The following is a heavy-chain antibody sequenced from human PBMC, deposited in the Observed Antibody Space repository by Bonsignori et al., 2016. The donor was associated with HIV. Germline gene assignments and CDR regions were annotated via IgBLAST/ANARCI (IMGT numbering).Heavy chain of an antibody. Sequence: WIRQPPGKGLEWIGRIYTSGNTIYNPSLERRVTMSVDASKTQLSLKLYSVTAADTGVYYCARGFGATYYFDSWGQGTLVTVSS. CDR3: ARGFGATYYFDS. V-gene: IGHV4-4*07. D-gene: IGHD3-10*01. J-gene: IGHJ4*02. CDR2: IYTSGNT.